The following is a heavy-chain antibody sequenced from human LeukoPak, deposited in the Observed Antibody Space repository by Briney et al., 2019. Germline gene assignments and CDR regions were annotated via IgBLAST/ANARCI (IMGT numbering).Heavy chain of an antibody. Sequence: SETLSLTCTVSGGSISSYYWSWIRQPPGKGLEWIGYIYYGGSTNYTPSLKSRVTISVDTSRNQFSLKLSSVTAADTAVYYCARTAGPTMVLFDYWGQGTLVTVSS. J-gene: IGHJ4*02. CDR3: ARTAGPTMVLFDY. D-gene: IGHD4/OR15-4a*01. V-gene: IGHV4-59*01. CDR1: GGSISSYY. CDR2: IYYGGST.